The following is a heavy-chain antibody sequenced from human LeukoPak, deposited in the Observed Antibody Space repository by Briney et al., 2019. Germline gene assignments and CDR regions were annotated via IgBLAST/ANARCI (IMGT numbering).Heavy chain of an antibody. J-gene: IGHJ4*02. D-gene: IGHD3-10*01. CDR1: GFTFSTYG. CDR2: ISYSGGST. Sequence: GGSLRLSCEASGFTFSTYGMSWVRQAPGKGLEWVSAISYSGGSTYYADSVKGRFTISRDNSKNTLCLQMNSLRAEDTAVYYCARHLLWFGELSGGFDYWGQGTLVTVSS. V-gene: IGHV3-23*01. CDR3: ARHLLWFGELSGGFDY.